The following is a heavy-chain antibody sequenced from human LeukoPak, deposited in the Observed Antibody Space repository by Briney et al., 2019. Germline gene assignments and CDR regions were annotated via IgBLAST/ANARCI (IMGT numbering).Heavy chain of an antibody. V-gene: IGHV3-11*06. D-gene: IGHD2-2*01. Sequence: GGSLRLSCAASGFTFSDYYMSWIRQAPGKGLEWVSYISSSSSYTNYADSVKGRFTISRDNAKNSLYLQMNSQRAEDTAVYYCARDPSYCSSTSCYGGGVDYWGQGTLVTVSS. J-gene: IGHJ4*02. CDR1: GFTFSDYY. CDR2: ISSSSSYT. CDR3: ARDPSYCSSTSCYGGGVDY.